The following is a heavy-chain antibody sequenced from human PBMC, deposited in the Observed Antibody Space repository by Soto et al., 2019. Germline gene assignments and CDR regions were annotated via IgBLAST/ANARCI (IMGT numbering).Heavy chain of an antibody. V-gene: IGHV3-74*01. CDR2: INSDGSST. CDR3: ARDPWVGGDPENY. Sequence: GGSLRLSCAASGFTFSSYAMSWVRQAPGKGLVWVSRINSDGSSTSYADSVKGRFTISRDNAKNTLYLQMNSLRAEDTAVYYCARDPWVGGDPENYWGQGTLVTVSS. J-gene: IGHJ4*02. CDR1: GFTFSSYA. D-gene: IGHD2-21*02.